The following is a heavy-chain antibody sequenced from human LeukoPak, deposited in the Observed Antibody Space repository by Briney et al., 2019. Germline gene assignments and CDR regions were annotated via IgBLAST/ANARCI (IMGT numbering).Heavy chain of an antibody. D-gene: IGHD1-7*01. J-gene: IGHJ4*02. CDR3: ARGLHWNYGGGDY. CDR2: IYYSGST. Sequence: SETLSLTCTVSGVSISSSSYYWGWIRQPPGQGLEWIGSIYYSGSTYYNPSLKSRVTISVDTSKNQFSLKLSSVTAADTAVYYCARGLHWNYGGGDYWGQGTLVTVSS. V-gene: IGHV4-39*07. CDR1: GVSISSSSYY.